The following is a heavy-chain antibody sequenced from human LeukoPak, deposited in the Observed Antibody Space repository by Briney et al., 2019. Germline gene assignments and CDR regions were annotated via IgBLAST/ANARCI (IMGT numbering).Heavy chain of an antibody. CDR1: GYRFNAYW. D-gene: IGHD3-22*01. Sequence: GESLKISGKGSGYRFNAYWIAWVRQMPGKGLEWMGIIYPDDSDTRYSPSFQGQVTISADKSVRTAYLQWSSLKASDTAMYYCARPNITSYYDSRGYDAFDVWAKEQWSPSLQ. V-gene: IGHV5-51*01. J-gene: IGHJ3*01. CDR2: IYPDDSDT. CDR3: ARPNITSYYDSRGYDAFDV.